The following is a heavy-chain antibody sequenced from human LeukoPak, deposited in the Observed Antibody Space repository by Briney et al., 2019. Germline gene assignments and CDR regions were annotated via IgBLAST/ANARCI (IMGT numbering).Heavy chain of an antibody. D-gene: IGHD3-22*01. CDR1: GGTFSSYA. Sequence: GSSVKVSCKASGGTFSSYAISWVRQAPGQGLEWMGRIIPILGIANYAQKFQGRVTITADKSTSTAYMELSSLRSEDTAVYYCRADYYDSSGYADYWGQGTLVTVPS. V-gene: IGHV1-69*04. CDR2: IIPILGIA. CDR3: RADYYDSSGYADY. J-gene: IGHJ4*01.